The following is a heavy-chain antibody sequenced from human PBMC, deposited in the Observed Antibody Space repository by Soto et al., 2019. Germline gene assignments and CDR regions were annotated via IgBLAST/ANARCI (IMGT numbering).Heavy chain of an antibody. D-gene: IGHD3-22*01. CDR1: GYSFTSYW. J-gene: IGHJ4*02. Sequence: GESLKISCKGSGYSFTSYWISWVRQMPGKGLEWMGRIDPSDSYTNYSPSFQGHVAISADKSISTAYLQWSSLKASDTAMYYCARPGRNYYDSSGPTDWGQGTLVTVSS. CDR2: IDPSDSYT. CDR3: ARPGRNYYDSSGPTD. V-gene: IGHV5-10-1*01.